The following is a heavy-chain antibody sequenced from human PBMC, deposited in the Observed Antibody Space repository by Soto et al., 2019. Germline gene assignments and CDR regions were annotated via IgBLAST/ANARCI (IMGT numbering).Heavy chain of an antibody. J-gene: IGHJ4*02. V-gene: IGHV3-30*03. CDR1: GFTLSSVG. CDR3: ARGSTDSYPGSRIFDF. D-gene: IGHD3-10*01. CDR2: TPFNENRK. Sequence: GGSLRLSCAASGFTLSSVGMHWVRQAPGKGLEWVGVTPFNENRKYYGDSVRGRFTMSRDNSKKTLYLQMNNLRVEDSALYYCARGSTDSYPGSRIFDFWGRGTLVTVSS.